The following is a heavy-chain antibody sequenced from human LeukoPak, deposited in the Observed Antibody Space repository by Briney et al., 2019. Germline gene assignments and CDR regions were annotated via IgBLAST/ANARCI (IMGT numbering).Heavy chain of an antibody. Sequence: GGSLRLSCAASGFTFSSYGMHWVRQAPGKGLEWVAFIRYDGINKYYADSVKARFTISRDNSKNTLYLQMNSLRAEDTAVYYCAKIGSGSEAFDIWGQGTMVTVSS. V-gene: IGHV3-30*02. CDR1: GFTFSSYG. CDR3: AKIGSGSEAFDI. CDR2: IRYDGINK. J-gene: IGHJ3*02. D-gene: IGHD3-3*01.